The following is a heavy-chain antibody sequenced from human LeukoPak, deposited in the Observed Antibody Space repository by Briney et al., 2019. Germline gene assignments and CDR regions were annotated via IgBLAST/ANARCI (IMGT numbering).Heavy chain of an antibody. CDR3: ATYDSWSGYNIAY. Sequence: GGSLRLSCVVSGFTLSSRWMMWVRQAPGEGLEWMTNINREGSEKNYVDSVKGRFTITRDNAENSLYLQMNSLKVEDSAIYYCATYDSWSGYNIAYWGQGTLVTVSS. CDR1: GFTLSSRW. D-gene: IGHD3-3*01. J-gene: IGHJ4*02. CDR2: INREGSEK. V-gene: IGHV3-7*03.